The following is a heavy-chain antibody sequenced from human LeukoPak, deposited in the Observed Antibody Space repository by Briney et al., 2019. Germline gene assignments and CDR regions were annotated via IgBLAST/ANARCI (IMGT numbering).Heavy chain of an antibody. V-gene: IGHV4-61*01. J-gene: IGHJ4*02. Sequence: ESGPGLVKPSETQSLTCTVSGGAVSSGTFDWSWIRQPPGQGLERIGDISDRVTTKYRPSLKTRVTISVDTSKNQFSLELRSVTAADTAVYYCAARGQGSSLSYFVYWGQGTLVTVSS. CDR3: AARGQGSSLSYFVY. D-gene: IGHD3-10*01. CDR2: ISDRVTT. CDR1: GGAVSSGTFD.